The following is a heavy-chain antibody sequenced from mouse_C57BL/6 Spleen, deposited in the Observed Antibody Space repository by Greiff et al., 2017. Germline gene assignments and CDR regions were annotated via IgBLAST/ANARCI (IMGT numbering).Heavy chain of an antibody. Sequence: QVQLQQSGAELARPGASVKMSCKASGYTFTSYTMHWVQQRPGQGLEWIGYINPSSGYTKYNQKFKDKATLTADKSSSTAYMQLSSLTSEDSAVYYCAGGGYSFAYWGQGTLVTVSA. CDR3: AGGGYSFAY. J-gene: IGHJ3*01. D-gene: IGHD2-3*01. CDR2: INPSSGYT. V-gene: IGHV1-4*01. CDR1: GYTFTSYT.